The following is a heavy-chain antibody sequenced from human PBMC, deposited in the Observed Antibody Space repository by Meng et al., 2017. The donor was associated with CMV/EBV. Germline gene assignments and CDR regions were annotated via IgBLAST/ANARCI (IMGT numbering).Heavy chain of an antibody. CDR3: ARLGSSYEAVDMIDYYFDS. Sequence: SETLSLTCTVSGGPVSSGSYYWSWIRQPPGKGLEWIGYIFYSGSTNYNPSLKSRVTISVDTSKNQFSLKLSSVTAADTAVYFCARLGSSYEAVDMIDYYFDSWGQGILVTVSS. CDR2: IFYSGST. V-gene: IGHV4-61*01. D-gene: IGHD3-22*01. J-gene: IGHJ4*02. CDR1: GGPVSSGSYY.